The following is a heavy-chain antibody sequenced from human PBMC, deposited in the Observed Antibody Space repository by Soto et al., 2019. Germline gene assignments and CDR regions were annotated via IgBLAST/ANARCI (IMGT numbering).Heavy chain of an antibody. Sequence: QVHLVQSGAEVKKPGASVKVSCKASGYTFTSYGITWVRQAPGQGLEWMGWISAHNGNTGYAQKLQGRVIVTRDTSTSPAYMELRILISDDTAVYYCARGTYGDYWGQGALVTVSS. D-gene: IGHD4-17*01. CDR3: ARGTYGDY. J-gene: IGHJ4*02. CDR1: GYTFTSYG. V-gene: IGHV1-18*01. CDR2: ISAHNGNT.